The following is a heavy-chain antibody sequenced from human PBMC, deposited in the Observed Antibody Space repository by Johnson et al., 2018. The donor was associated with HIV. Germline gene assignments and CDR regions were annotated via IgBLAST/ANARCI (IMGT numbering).Heavy chain of an antibody. Sequence: VQLVESGGGLVQPGGSLRLSCAASGFALSNYWMNWVRQAPGKGLEWVANIKKDGSEKYYVASVKGRFTISRDNAKNTLYLQMNSLRAEDTAVYYCARDLHDSSGYYYEGDAFDIWGQGTMVTVSS. D-gene: IGHD3-22*01. J-gene: IGHJ3*02. V-gene: IGHV3-7*01. CDR1: GFALSNYW. CDR2: IKKDGSEK. CDR3: ARDLHDSSGYYYEGDAFDI.